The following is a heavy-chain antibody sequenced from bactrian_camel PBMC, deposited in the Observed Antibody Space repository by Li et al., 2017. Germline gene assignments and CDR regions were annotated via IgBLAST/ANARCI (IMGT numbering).Heavy chain of an antibody. J-gene: IGHJ4*01. CDR3: AATCYSDYDDHEYKY. CDR1: GYTYSSYC. D-gene: IGHD4*01. CDR2: IYTGGDRI. Sequence: VQLVESGGGSVQAGGSLRLSCAASGYTYSSYCMGWFRQAPGKEREAVAGIYTGGDRIYYSESVKGRFTISRDNDKNTVYLQMNSLKSEDTALYYCAATCYSDYDDHEYKYWGQGTQVTVS. V-gene: IGHV3S1*01.